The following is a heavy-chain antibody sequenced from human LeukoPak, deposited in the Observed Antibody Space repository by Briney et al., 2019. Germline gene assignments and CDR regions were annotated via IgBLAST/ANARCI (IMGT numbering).Heavy chain of an antibody. Sequence: GGSLRLSCAASGITLSSYGMHWVRQAPGKGLEWVAFIRYDGSNKYYADSVKGRFTISRDNSKNTLYLQMNSLRAEDTAVYYCAKDFLSYYYDSSGYWAAFDIWGQGTMVTVSS. D-gene: IGHD3-22*01. J-gene: IGHJ3*02. V-gene: IGHV3-30*02. CDR1: GITLSSYG. CDR3: AKDFLSYYYDSSGYWAAFDI. CDR2: IRYDGSNK.